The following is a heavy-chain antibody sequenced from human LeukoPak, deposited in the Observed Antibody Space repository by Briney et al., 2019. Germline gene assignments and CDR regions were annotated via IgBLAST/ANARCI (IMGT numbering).Heavy chain of an antibody. J-gene: IGHJ4*02. V-gene: IGHV3-48*01. CDR1: GFTFSSYS. Sequence: GGSLRLSCAASGFTFSSYSMNWVRQAPGKGLEWVSYISSSSSTIYYADSVKGRFTISRDNAKNSLYLQMNSLRAEDTAVYYRAREGYSYGIDYWGQGTLVTVSS. D-gene: IGHD5-18*01. CDR3: AREGYSYGIDY. CDR2: ISSSSSTI.